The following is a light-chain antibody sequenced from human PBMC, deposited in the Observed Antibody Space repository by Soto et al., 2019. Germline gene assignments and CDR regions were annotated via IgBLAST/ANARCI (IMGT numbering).Light chain of an antibody. Sequence: DMVMTQSPLSLPVTPGEPASISCRASQSLLYSNVYSYLDWYLKKPGRSPQLLIYLGSHRATGVPDRFRGSGSGTDLTLKISRVEDEDVGVYYCMQALQSPPTFGGGTRVEIK. CDR3: MQALQSPPT. CDR2: LGS. V-gene: IGKV2-28*01. CDR1: QSLLYSNVYSY. J-gene: IGKJ4*02.